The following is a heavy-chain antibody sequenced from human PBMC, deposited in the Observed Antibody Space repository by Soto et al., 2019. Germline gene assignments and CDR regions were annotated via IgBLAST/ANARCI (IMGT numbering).Heavy chain of an antibody. J-gene: IGHJ5*02. CDR2: ITPVFGTA. CDR1: ADTFNSYS. CDR3: ARSREGTTVTNWCDP. Sequence: QVQLVQSGAEVKKPGSSVKVSCKASADTFNSYSLSWLRQAPGQRLEWMGGITPVFGTADYAQSFEDRLTITADDATSTVYMELSSLRSDDTAVYYCARSREGTTVTNWCDPWGQGALVTVSS. V-gene: IGHV1-69*01. D-gene: IGHD4-17*01.